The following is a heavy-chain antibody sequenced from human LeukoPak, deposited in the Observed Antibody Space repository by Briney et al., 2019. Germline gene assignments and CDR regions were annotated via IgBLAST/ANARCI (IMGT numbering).Heavy chain of an antibody. D-gene: IGHD2-15*01. CDR1: GFTFSDYY. V-gene: IGHV3-11*01. J-gene: IGHJ5*02. Sequence: GGSLRLSCAASGFTFSDYYMSWIRQAPGKGLEWVSYISSSGSTIYYADSVKGRFTISRDNAKNSLYLQMNSLRAEDTAVYYCTTEGHCSGGSCYRTLNWFDPWGQGTLVTVSS. CDR3: TTEGHCSGGSCYRTLNWFDP. CDR2: ISSSGSTI.